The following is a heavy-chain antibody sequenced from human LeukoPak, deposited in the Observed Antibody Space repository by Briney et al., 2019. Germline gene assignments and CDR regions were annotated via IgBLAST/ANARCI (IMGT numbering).Heavy chain of an antibody. V-gene: IGHV1-18*01. CDR1: GYIFTTYS. Sequence: ASVKVPCKTSGYIFTTYSITWVRQAPGQGLQWMGWISPYNGNTNYAQRLQDRVTLTTATSTSTAYMELRSLISDDTAVCYCARSNVDTSMTQIDYWGQGTLVTVSS. CDR2: ISPYNGNT. D-gene: IGHD5-18*01. J-gene: IGHJ4*02. CDR3: ARSNVDTSMTQIDY.